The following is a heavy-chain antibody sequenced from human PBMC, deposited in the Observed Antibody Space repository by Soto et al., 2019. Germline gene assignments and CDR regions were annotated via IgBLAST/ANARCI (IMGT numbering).Heavy chain of an antibody. V-gene: IGHV1-18*01. J-gene: IGHJ6*02. CDR3: AGDRIAAAGIYYYYYGMDV. Sequence: GASVKVSCRASGYTFTSYGISWVRQAPGQGLEWMGWISAYNGNTNYAQKLQGRVTMTTDTSTSTAYMELRSLRSDDTAVYYCAGDRIAAAGIYYYYYGMDVWGQGTTVTVS. CDR1: GYTFTSYG. D-gene: IGHD6-13*01. CDR2: ISAYNGNT.